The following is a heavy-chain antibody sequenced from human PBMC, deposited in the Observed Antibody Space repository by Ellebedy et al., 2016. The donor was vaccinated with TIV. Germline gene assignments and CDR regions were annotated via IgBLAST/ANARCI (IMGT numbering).Heavy chain of an antibody. CDR2: INHSGST. CDR1: GGSFSGYY. V-gene: IGHV4-34*01. D-gene: IGHD3-3*01. Sequence: SETLSLXXAVYGGSFSGYYWSWIRQPPGKGLEWIGEINHSGSTNYNPSLKSRVTISVDTSKNQFSLKLSSVTAADTAVYYCARGPYDFWSGYRTFDYWGQGTLVTVSS. CDR3: ARGPYDFWSGYRTFDY. J-gene: IGHJ4*02.